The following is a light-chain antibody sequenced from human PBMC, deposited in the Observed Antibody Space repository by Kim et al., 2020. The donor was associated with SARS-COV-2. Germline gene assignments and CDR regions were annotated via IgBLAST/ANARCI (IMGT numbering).Light chain of an antibody. J-gene: IGKJ1*01. CDR3: EQYGSSPRT. Sequence: SPGERATLSCRASQSVSSSYLAWYQQKPGQAPRLLIYGASSRAAGIPDRFSGSGSGTDFTLTISRLEPEDFVVYYCEQYGSSPRTFGQGTKVEIK. V-gene: IGKV3-20*01. CDR2: GAS. CDR1: QSVSSSY.